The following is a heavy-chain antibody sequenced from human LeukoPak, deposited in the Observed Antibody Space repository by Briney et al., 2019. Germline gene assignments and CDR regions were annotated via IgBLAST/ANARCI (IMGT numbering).Heavy chain of an antibody. CDR1: GFTFSTYA. J-gene: IGHJ4*02. V-gene: IGHV3-21*01. CDR2: ISSSSRDI. D-gene: IGHD3-9*01. CDR3: ARGNILTGYYPVIDY. Sequence: KPGGSLRLSCAASGFTFSTYAVNWVRQAPGKGLEWVSSISSSSRDIYYADSVKGRFTISRDNAKNSLYLQMNSLRAEDTAVYYCARGNILTGYYPVIDYWGQGTLVTVSS.